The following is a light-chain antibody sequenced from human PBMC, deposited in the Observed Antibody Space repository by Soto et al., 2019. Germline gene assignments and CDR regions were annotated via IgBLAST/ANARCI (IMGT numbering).Light chain of an antibody. CDR1: QSVSSGY. V-gene: IGKV3-20*01. Sequence: EIVLTQSTGTLSLSPGQRATLSCRASQSVSSGYLAWYQQKPGQAPRLLIYDASSRATGIPDRFSGSGYGTDFTLTISRLEPEDFAVYYCQHYGSLVLTFGGGTKVEIK. CDR2: DAS. J-gene: IGKJ4*01. CDR3: QHYGSLVLT.